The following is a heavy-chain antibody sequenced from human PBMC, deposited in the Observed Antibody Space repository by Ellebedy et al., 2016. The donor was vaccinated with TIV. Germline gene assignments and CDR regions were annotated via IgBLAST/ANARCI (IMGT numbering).Heavy chain of an antibody. J-gene: IGHJ4*02. CDR1: GFPFSVYS. Sequence: GESLKISCAASGFPFSVYSMNWVCQAPGKGLEWVSYISRSSGTIYYVDSVKGRFTISRDNAKNSLYLQMNSLRAEDTAVYYCARGRGDCGGDCYPKNFDYWGQGTLVTVSS. CDR3: ARGRGDCGGDCYPKNFDY. CDR2: ISRSSGTI. V-gene: IGHV3-48*04. D-gene: IGHD2-21*02.